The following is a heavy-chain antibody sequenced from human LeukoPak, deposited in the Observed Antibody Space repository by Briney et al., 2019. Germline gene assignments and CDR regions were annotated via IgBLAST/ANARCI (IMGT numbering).Heavy chain of an antibody. V-gene: IGHV1-2*06. Sequence: EASVKVPCKASGYTFTGYYMDWVRQAPGQGLEWMGRINPNSGATNYAQKFQGRVTMTRDTSISTAYMEFNGLRSDDTAVYYCARGIYSTDLYYYMDVWGKGTTVTVCS. CDR3: ARGIYSTDLYYYMDV. D-gene: IGHD6-13*01. J-gene: IGHJ6*03. CDR2: INPNSGAT. CDR1: GYTFTGYY.